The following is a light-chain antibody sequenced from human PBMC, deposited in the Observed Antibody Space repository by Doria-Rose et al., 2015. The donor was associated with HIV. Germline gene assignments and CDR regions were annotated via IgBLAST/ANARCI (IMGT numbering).Light chain of an antibody. CDR1: QRVKSSY. V-gene: IGKV3-20*01. J-gene: IGKJ5*01. CDR3: QQYGTSRGT. CDR2: DAS. Sequence: TQSPGTLSLSPGARATLSCRASQRVKSSYLAWYQQKPGQAPRLLIYDASTRATGIPDRFSGSGSGTDFTLTISRLEPEDVAVYYCQQYGTSRGTFGQGTRLEI.